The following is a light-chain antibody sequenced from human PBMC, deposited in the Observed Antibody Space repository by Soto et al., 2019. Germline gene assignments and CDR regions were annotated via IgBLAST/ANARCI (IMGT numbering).Light chain of an antibody. Sequence: EFVLTQSPGTLSLSPGERATLSCRASQSISSSYLAWYQQKPGQAPRLLIYGASSRATGIPDRFSGSGSGTDFTLTIIILEPEDFAAYYCQQYGSSRWTFGQGTKVEIK. CDR1: QSISSSY. V-gene: IGKV3-20*01. CDR3: QQYGSSRWT. CDR2: GAS. J-gene: IGKJ1*01.